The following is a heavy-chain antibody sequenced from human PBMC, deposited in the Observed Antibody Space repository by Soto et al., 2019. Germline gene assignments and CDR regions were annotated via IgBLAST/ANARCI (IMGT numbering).Heavy chain of an antibody. CDR2: INAGNGNT. D-gene: IGHD3-16*01. Sequence: QVQRVQSGAEVKKPGASVKVSCKASGYTFTSYAMHWVRQAPGQRLEWMGWINAGNGNTKYSQKFQGRVTITRDTSASTDYMELSSLRSEDTAVYYCANALGLYYFDYWGQGTLVTVSS. CDR3: ANALGLYYFDY. V-gene: IGHV1-3*01. CDR1: GYTFTSYA. J-gene: IGHJ4*02.